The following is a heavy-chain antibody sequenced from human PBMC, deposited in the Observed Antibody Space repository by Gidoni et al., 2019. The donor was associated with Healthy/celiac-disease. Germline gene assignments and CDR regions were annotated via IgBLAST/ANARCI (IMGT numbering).Heavy chain of an antibody. CDR3: ARGPSIAAAGRAAYYYYMDV. D-gene: IGHD6-13*01. Sequence: QVQLQQSGAGLLKPSETLSLTCAVYGGSFSGYYWSWIRQPPGKGLEWIGEINHSGSTNYNPSLKSRVTISVDTSKNQFSLKLSSVTAADTAVYYCARGPSIAAAGRAAYYYYMDVWGKGTTVTVSS. V-gene: IGHV4-34*01. J-gene: IGHJ6*03. CDR1: GGSFSGYY. CDR2: INHSGST.